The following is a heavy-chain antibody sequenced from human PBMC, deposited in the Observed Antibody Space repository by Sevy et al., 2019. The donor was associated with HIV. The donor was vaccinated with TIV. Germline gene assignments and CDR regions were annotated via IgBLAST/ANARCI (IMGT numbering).Heavy chain of an antibody. J-gene: IGHJ3*02. V-gene: IGHV4-4*07. D-gene: IGHD3-22*01. Sequence: SETLSLTCTVSGGSISSYYWSWIRQPAGKGLEWIGRIYTSGSTNYNPSLKSRVTMSLDTSKNQFSLKLSYVTAADTAVYYCARDGPDSNGHWGAFDIWGQGTMVTVSS. CDR1: GGSISSYY. CDR2: IYTSGST. CDR3: ARDGPDSNGHWGAFDI.